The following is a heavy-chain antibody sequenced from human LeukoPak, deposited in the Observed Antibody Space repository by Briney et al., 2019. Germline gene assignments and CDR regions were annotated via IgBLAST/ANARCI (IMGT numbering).Heavy chain of an antibody. V-gene: IGHV3-21*01. D-gene: IGHD1-20*01. CDR2: IGSSSSYI. CDR3: ARVNWNDPYFDY. Sequence: GGSLRLSCAASGFTFSSYSMNWVRQAPGKGLEWVSSIGSSSSYIYYADSVEGRFTISRDNAKNSLYLQMNSLRAEDTAVYYRARVNWNDPYFDYWGQGTLVTVSS. J-gene: IGHJ4*02. CDR1: GFTFSSYS.